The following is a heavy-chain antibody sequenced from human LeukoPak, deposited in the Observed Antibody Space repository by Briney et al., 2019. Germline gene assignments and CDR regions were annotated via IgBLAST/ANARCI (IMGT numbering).Heavy chain of an antibody. CDR2: ISAYNGNT. CDR1: GYTFTSYG. CDR3: ARARGEAAAGYYYYYGMDV. D-gene: IGHD6-13*01. Sequence: GASVKVSCKASGYTFTSYGISWVRQAPGQGLEWMGWISAYNGNTNYAQKLQGRVTMTTDTSTSTAYMELRSLRSDDTAVYYCARARGEAAAGYYYYYGMDVWGQGTTVTVSS. J-gene: IGHJ6*02. V-gene: IGHV1-18*01.